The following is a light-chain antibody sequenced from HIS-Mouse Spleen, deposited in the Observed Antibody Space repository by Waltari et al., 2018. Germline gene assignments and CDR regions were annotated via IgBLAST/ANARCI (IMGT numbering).Light chain of an antibody. CDR1: SSDVGSYNL. CDR3: CSYAGSSTYVV. V-gene: IGLV2-23*01. J-gene: IGLJ2*01. CDR2: EGS. Sequence: QSALTQPASVSGSPGQSITISCTGTSSDVGSYNLVSWYPQHPSKAPKLMIYEGSKRPSGVSTRFPGSKSGNTASLTLSGLQAEDEADYYCCSYAGSSTYVVFGGGTKLTVL.